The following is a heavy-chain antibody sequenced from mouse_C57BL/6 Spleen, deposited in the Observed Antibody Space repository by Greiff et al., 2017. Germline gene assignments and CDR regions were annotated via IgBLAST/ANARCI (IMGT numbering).Heavy chain of an antibody. Sequence: FQRQHSVAELVKPGASVKLSCKASGYTFTDYEMHWVKQRPVHGLEWIGAIDPETGGTTYTQKVKGKAILTADKSSNTAYMKLRSLTSEDAAVYYCTRGSSGYDYWGQGTTLTVSS. CDR2: IDPETGGT. V-gene: IGHV1-15*01. D-gene: IGHD1-1*01. CDR1: GYTFTDYE. CDR3: TRGSSGYDY. J-gene: IGHJ2*01.